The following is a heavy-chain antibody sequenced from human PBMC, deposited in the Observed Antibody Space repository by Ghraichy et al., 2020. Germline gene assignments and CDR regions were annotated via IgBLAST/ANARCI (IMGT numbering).Heavy chain of an antibody. Sequence: TLSLTCTVSGGSISSYYWSWIRQPPGKGLEWIGYIYYSGSTNYNPSLKSRVTISVDTSKNQFSLKLSSVTAADTAVYYCARVRARGDSDYWGQGTLVTVSS. V-gene: IGHV4-59*08. CDR2: IYYSGST. D-gene: IGHD2-21*01. J-gene: IGHJ4*02. CDR1: GGSISSYY. CDR3: ARVRARGDSDY.